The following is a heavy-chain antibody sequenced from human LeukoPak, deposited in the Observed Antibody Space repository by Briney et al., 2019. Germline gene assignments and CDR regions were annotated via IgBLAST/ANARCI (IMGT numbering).Heavy chain of an antibody. CDR1: GYSFTSYW. V-gene: IGHV5-51*01. CDR2: IYPGDSDT. CDR3: ARVVVTSGFGHYYYYMDV. J-gene: IGHJ6*03. Sequence: GESLKISCKGSGYSFTSYWIGWVRQMPGKGLEWMGIIYPGDSDTRYSPSFQGQVTISADKSISAAYLQWSSLKASDTAMYYCARVVVTSGFGHYYYYMDVWGKGTTVTVSS. D-gene: IGHD2-15*01.